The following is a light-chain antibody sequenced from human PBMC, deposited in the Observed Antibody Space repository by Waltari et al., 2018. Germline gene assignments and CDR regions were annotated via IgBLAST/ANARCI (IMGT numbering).Light chain of an antibody. Sequence: AIQMTQSPSSLSASVGDRVAITCRESQYIRNDLGWYQQKPGEAPKALIHAASNLQSGVPSRFSGSGSGTDFTLTISSLQPEDFATYYCLQDYNYPRTFGQGTKVEIK. CDR2: AAS. J-gene: IGKJ1*01. CDR3: LQDYNYPRT. V-gene: IGKV1-6*01. CDR1: QYIRND.